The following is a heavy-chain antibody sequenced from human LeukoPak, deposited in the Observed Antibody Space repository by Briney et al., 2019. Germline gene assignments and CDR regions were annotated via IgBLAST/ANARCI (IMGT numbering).Heavy chain of an antibody. V-gene: IGHV3-48*03. Sequence: PGGSLRLSCAASGFTFSSYEMNWVRQAPGKGLEWVSYISSSGSTIYYADSVKGRFTISRDNAKNSLYLQMNSLRAEDTAVYYCARDCRIVVVPAATTVGYYYYYMDVWGKGTTVTISS. CDR3: ARDCRIVVVPAATTVGYYYYYMDV. J-gene: IGHJ6*03. CDR1: GFTFSSYE. D-gene: IGHD2-2*01. CDR2: ISSSGSTI.